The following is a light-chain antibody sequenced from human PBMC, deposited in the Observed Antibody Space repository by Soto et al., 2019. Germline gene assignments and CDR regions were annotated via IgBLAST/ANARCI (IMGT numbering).Light chain of an antibody. V-gene: IGKV1-5*03. CDR3: QQYNAYPWT. Sequence: DIQMTQSPSTLSGSVGDRVTITCRASQTISSWLAWYQQKPGKAPKLLIYKASSLESGVPSRFSGSGSGTEFTLTITSLQPGDFATYYCQQYNAYPWTFGQGTKVDSK. J-gene: IGKJ1*01. CDR2: KAS. CDR1: QTISSW.